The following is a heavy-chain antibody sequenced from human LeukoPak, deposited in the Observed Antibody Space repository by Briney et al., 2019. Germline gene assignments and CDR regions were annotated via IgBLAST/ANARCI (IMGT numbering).Heavy chain of an antibody. V-gene: IGHV6-1*01. CDR1: GDSVSSNSAA. Sequence: SQTLSLTCAISGDSVSSNSAAWNWIRQSPSRGLEWLGRTYYRSKWYNDYAESVKSRITINPETSKNQFSLQLNSVTPEDTAVYYCARGEQWLFYFDYWGQGTLVTVSS. CDR3: ARGEQWLFYFDY. CDR2: TYYRSKWYN. D-gene: IGHD6-19*01. J-gene: IGHJ4*02.